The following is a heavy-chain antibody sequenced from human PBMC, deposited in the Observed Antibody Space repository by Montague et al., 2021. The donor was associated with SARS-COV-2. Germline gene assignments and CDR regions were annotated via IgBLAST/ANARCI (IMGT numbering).Heavy chain of an antibody. V-gene: IGHV3-23*01. Sequence: SLRLSCAASGFTLSNYNMNWIRQAPRKGLEWVSAISGSGGRTYYADSVKGRFTLSRDNSKNTLYLQMNSLRAEDTAVYYCAKAALGSSSYFDYWGQGTLVTVSS. J-gene: IGHJ4*02. CDR1: GFTLSNYN. CDR2: ISGSGGRT. CDR3: AKAALGSSSYFDY. D-gene: IGHD6-13*01.